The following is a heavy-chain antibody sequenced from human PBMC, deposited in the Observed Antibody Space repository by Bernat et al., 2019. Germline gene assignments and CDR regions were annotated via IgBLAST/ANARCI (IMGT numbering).Heavy chain of an antibody. Sequence: QVQLVQSGAEVKKPGASVKVSCEASGYTFSSSGIAWVRQAPGQGLEWMGWVSGYNGNTNYAQRIEGRVTMTTDTSTSTAYMELRSLRSDDTAVHYCAREFRYCSGGSCHSPKGGLDVWGQGTTVTVSS. D-gene: IGHD2-15*01. CDR2: VSGYNGNT. V-gene: IGHV1-18*01. CDR3: AREFRYCSGGSCHSPKGGLDV. CDR1: GYTFSSSG. J-gene: IGHJ6*02.